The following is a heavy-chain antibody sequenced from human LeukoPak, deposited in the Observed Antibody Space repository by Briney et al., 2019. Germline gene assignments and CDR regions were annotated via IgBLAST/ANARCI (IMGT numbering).Heavy chain of an antibody. CDR1: GFTFSNYG. CDR3: AREGVTYYFDNSAYPTLDY. V-gene: IGHV3-33*01. CDR2: IWYDGSNR. Sequence: PGGSLRLSCAASGFTFSNYGMHWVRQAPGKGLEWVAVIWYDGSNRYNADSVKGRFTISRDNSKNTLYLQMNSLRAEDTAVYYCAREGVTYYFDNSAYPTLDYWGQGTLVTVSS. J-gene: IGHJ4*02. D-gene: IGHD3-22*01.